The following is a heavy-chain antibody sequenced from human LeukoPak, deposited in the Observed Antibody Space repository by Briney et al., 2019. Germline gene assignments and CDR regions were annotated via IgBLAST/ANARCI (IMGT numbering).Heavy chain of an antibody. CDR2: IGTAGDT. Sequence: GGSLRLSCAASGFTFSRSAMSWVRQATGKGLEWVSAIGTAGDTYYPGSVKGRFTISRENAKNSLYLQMNSLRAGDTAVYYCARASRNGRFDYWGQGTLVTVSS. V-gene: IGHV3-13*01. CDR3: ARASRNGRFDY. J-gene: IGHJ4*02. CDR1: GFTFSRSA. D-gene: IGHD1-1*01.